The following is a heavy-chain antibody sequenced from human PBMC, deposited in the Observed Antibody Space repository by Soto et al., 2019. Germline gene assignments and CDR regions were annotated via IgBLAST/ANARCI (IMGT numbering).Heavy chain of an antibody. V-gene: IGHV4-31*03. CDR2: IYYSGST. CDR1: GFSISSGGYY. Sequence: SETMSLTCTFAGFSISSGGYYLSWIHQHPGKGLEWIGYIYYSGSTYYNPSLKSRVTISVDTSKNQFSLKLSSVTAADTAVYYCARGFTMVRGVMFYYYYMDVWGKGTTVTVSS. CDR3: ARGFTMVRGVMFYYYYMDV. D-gene: IGHD3-10*01. J-gene: IGHJ6*03.